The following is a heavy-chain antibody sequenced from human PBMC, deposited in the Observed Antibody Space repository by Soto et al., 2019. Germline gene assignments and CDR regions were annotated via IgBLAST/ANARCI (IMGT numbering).Heavy chain of an antibody. CDR1: GGTFSSYA. Sequence: SVKVSCKASGGTFSSYAISWVRQAPGQGLEWMGGIIPIFGTANYAQKFQGRVAITADESTSTAYMELSSLRSEDTAVYYCASGYCSGGSCYYDYYYGMDVWGQGTTVTVSS. CDR3: ASGYCSGGSCYYDYYYGMDV. J-gene: IGHJ6*02. D-gene: IGHD2-15*01. CDR2: IIPIFGTA. V-gene: IGHV1-69*13.